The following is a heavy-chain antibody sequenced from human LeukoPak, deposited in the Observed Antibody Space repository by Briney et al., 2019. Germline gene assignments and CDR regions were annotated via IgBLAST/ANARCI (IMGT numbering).Heavy chain of an antibody. V-gene: IGHV1-18*04. CDR3: ARGGRGYYGSGSHFSY. CDR1: DYTFTSYG. J-gene: IGHJ4*02. D-gene: IGHD3-10*01. CDR2: ISAYNGNT. Sequence: ASVKISCKASDYTFTSYGISWVRQAPGQGLEWMGWISAYNGNTNYAQKLQGRVTMTTDTSTSTAYMELRSLRSDDTAVYYCARGGRGYYGSGSHFSYWGQGTLVTVSS.